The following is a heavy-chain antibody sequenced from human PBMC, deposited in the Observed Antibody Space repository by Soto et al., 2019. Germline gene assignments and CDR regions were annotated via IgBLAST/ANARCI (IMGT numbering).Heavy chain of an antibody. V-gene: IGHV3-23*01. J-gene: IGHJ4*02. D-gene: IGHD6-13*01. CDR2: ISGSGGST. CDR3: EITQQLGTYYFDY. Sequence: EVQLLESGGGLVQPGGSLRLSCAASGFTFSSYAMSWVRQAPGKGLEWVSAISGSGGSTYYADSVKGRFTISRDNSKNTLYLQMNSLRSEDTAVYYCEITQQLGTYYFDYWGQGTLVTVSS. CDR1: GFTFSSYA.